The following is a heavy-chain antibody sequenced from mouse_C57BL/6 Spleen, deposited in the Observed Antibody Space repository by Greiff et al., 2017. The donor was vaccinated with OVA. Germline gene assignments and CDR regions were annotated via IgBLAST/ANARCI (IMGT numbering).Heavy chain of an antibody. CDR1: GFTFSDYY. CDR2: INYDGSST. V-gene: IGHV5-16*01. J-gene: IGHJ1*03. Sequence: EVMLVESEGGLVQPGSSMKLSCTASGFTFSDYYMAWVRQVPEKGLEWVANINYDGSSTYYLDFLKSRFIISRDNANNILYLQMSSLKSEDTATYYCAIEWPLPGDWYFDVWGTGTTVTVSS. CDR3: AIEWPLPGDWYFDV.